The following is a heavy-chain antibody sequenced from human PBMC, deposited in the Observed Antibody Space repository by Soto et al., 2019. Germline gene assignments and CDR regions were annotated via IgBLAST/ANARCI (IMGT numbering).Heavy chain of an antibody. Sequence: SETLSLTCTVSGGSISSGGYYWSWIRQHPGKGLEWIGYIYYSGSTYYNPSLKSRVTISVDTSKNQFSLKLSSVTAADTAVYYCARRYDFWSGSYYYYGMDVWGQGTTVTVSS. CDR3: ARRYDFWSGSYYYYGMDV. J-gene: IGHJ6*02. D-gene: IGHD3-3*01. CDR1: GGSISSGGYY. V-gene: IGHV4-31*03. CDR2: IYYSGST.